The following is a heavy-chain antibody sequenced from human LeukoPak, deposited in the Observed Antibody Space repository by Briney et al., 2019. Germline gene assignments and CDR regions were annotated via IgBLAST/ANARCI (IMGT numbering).Heavy chain of an antibody. D-gene: IGHD7-27*01. CDR1: GGSVSSGSFY. CDR3: ATRSALTGEPY. J-gene: IGHJ4*02. V-gene: IGHV4-61*01. Sequence: SETLSLTCTVSGGSVSSGSFYGNWIRQPPGKGLEWIGYTYYSGSTSYNPSLKSRVTISVDTSKNQFSLNLNSVTAADAAVYYCATRSALTGEPYWGQGTLVTVSS. CDR2: TYYSGST.